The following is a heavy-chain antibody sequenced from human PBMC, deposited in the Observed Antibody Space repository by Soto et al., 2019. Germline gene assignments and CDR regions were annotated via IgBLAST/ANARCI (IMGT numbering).Heavy chain of an antibody. J-gene: IGHJ1*01. Sequence: QVQLVESGGGVVQPGRSLRLSCAASGFTFSSYAMPWVRQAPGKGLEWVAVISYDGSNKYYADSVKGRFTISRDNSKNTLYLQMNSLRAEDTAVYYCARDRYSGSYIEYFQHWGQGTLVTVSS. V-gene: IGHV3-30-3*01. CDR3: ARDRYSGSYIEYFQH. CDR1: GFTFSSYA. CDR2: ISYDGSNK. D-gene: IGHD1-26*01.